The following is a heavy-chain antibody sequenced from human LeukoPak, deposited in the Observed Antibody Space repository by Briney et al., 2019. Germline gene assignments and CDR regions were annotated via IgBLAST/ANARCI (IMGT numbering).Heavy chain of an antibody. J-gene: IGHJ3*02. CDR1: GGSFSGYY. Sequence: SETLSLTCAVYGGSFSGYYWSWIRQPPGKGLEWIGEINHSGSTNYNPSLKSRVTISVDTSKNQFSLKLSSVTAADTAVYYCARGPSPLSRGYSYVAAFDIWGQGTMVTVSS. D-gene: IGHD5-18*01. CDR2: INHSGST. CDR3: ARGPSPLSRGYSYVAAFDI. V-gene: IGHV4-34*01.